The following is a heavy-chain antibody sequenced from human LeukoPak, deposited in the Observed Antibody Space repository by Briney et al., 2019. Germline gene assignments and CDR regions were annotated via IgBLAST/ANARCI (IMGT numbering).Heavy chain of an antibody. V-gene: IGHV4-59*08. J-gene: IGHJ4*02. CDR3: ARSYSSGWYFGDY. D-gene: IGHD6-19*01. CDR1: GGSISSYY. Sequence: SETLSLTCTVSGGSISSYYWSWIRQPPGKGLEWIGYIYYSGSTNYNPSLKSRVTISVDTSKNQFSLKLSSVTAADTAVYYCARSYSSGWYFGDYWGQGTLVTVSS. CDR2: IYYSGST.